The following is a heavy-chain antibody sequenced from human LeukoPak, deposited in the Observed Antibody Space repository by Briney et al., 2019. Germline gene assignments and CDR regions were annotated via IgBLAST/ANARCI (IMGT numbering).Heavy chain of an antibody. V-gene: IGHV3-48*02. D-gene: IGHD2-15*01. J-gene: IGHJ3*02. CDR3: ARVVISANPAAFDS. CDR1: GFTFSNDN. CDR2: ISSSSSTI. Sequence: GGSLRLSSAAPGFTFSNDNINRVRQAPGKGLEWLSYISSSSSTIYYAHSVKGRFTISRDNAKNSLYLQMNSLRDEDTAVYYCARVVISANPAAFDSWGQGTMVTVSS.